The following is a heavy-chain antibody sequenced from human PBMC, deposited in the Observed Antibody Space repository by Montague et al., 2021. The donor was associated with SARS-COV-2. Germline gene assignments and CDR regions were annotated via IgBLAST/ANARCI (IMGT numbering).Heavy chain of an antibody. J-gene: IGHJ6*02. CDR1: GGSFSGHY. CDR3: ARGNSHYYGSGSYYAHYYGMDV. V-gene: IGHV4-34*01. D-gene: IGHD3-10*01. CDR2: IIHSGST. Sequence: SETLSLTCAVYGGSFSGHYWSWIRQPPGKGLEWIGEIIHSGSTNYNPSLKSRVTISVDTSKNQFSLKLSSVTAADTAAYYCARGNSHYYGSGSYYAHYYGMDVWGQGTTVTVSS.